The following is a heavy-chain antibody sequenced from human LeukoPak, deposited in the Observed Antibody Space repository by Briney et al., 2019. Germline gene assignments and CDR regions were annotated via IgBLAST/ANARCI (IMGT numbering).Heavy chain of an antibody. V-gene: IGHV3-30-3*01. CDR3: ARDRSTQLYGPLDY. D-gene: IGHD6-6*01. Sequence: GGSLRLSCAASGFTFSSYAMHWVRQAPGKGLEWVAVISYDGSNKYCADSVKGRFTISRDNSKNTLYLQMNSLRAEDTAVYYCARDRSTQLYGPLDYWGQGTLVTASS. CDR2: ISYDGSNK. CDR1: GFTFSSYA. J-gene: IGHJ4*02.